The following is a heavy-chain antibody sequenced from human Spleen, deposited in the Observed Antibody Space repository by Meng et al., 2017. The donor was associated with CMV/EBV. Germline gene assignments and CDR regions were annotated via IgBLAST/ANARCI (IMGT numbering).Heavy chain of an antibody. CDR2: MNPNSGNT. V-gene: IGHV1-8*03. Sequence: ASVKVSCKASGYTFTSYDINWVRQATGQGLEWMGWMNPNSGNTGYAQKFQGRVTITRNTSISTAYMELSSLRSEDTAVHYCARGVAAAGTRYNWFDPWGQGTLVTVSS. CDR3: ARGVAAAGTRYNWFDP. CDR1: GYTFTSYD. J-gene: IGHJ5*02. D-gene: IGHD6-13*01.